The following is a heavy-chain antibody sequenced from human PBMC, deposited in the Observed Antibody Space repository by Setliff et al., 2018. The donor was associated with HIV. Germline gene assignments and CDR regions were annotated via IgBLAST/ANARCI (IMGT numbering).Heavy chain of an antibody. CDR2: ASPNRRNT. V-gene: IGHV1-18*01. J-gene: IGHJ4*02. Sequence: ASVKVSCKASGYTFINYDINWVRQAAGQGLEWLGWASPNRRNTGYAQKLQGRVTMTTDTSTSTAYMELRSLRSDDTAVYYCARSSAYYYDSSGYYTGDYWGQGTLVTVSS. CDR1: GYTFINYD. CDR3: ARSSAYYYDSSGYYTGDY. D-gene: IGHD3-22*01.